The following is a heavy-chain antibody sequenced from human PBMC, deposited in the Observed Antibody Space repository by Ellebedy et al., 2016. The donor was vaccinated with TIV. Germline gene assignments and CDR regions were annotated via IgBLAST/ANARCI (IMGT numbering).Heavy chain of an antibody. V-gene: IGHV3-64D*06. D-gene: IGHD2-21*02. J-gene: IGHJ3*02. CDR1: GFSFRPYA. CDR2: ITSNGHST. Sequence: GGSLRLXCSASGFSFRPYAMHWVRQAPGKGLEYVAAITSNGHSTYYTESVKGRFTISRDNSKSTLYLQMSGLTPDDTAVYYCVKGRGDWGGGDCARAVDPFDIWGQGTMVIVSS. CDR3: VKGRGDWGGGDCARAVDPFDI.